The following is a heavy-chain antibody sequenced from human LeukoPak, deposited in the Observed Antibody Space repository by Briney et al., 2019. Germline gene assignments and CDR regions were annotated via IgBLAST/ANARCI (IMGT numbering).Heavy chain of an antibody. CDR1: GGSTSSDY. CDR3: ARHLLTAGSID. CDR2: IHNSGTT. V-gene: IGHV4-59*08. Sequence: SETLSLTCSISGGSTSSDYWSWIRQPPGKGREWMSYIHNSGTTKYNPSLKSRVTISVDTSKNQFSLKLSSVTAADTAFYYCARHLLTAGSIDWGQGTLVTVSS. J-gene: IGHJ4*02. D-gene: IGHD3-9*01.